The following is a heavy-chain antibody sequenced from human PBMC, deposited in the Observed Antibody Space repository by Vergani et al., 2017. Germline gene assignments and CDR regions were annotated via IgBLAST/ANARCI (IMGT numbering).Heavy chain of an antibody. CDR3: ARGTPADGSYYFDY. CDR1: GFPVSAMH. Sequence: EVQLVESGGGLIMSGGSLRLSCAASGFPVSAMHMSWVRQAPGKGLEWFSVIYAEGSSYPIDSVKGRFTITRDNSKNTVYLQMNSLRVEDTAVYYCARGTPADGSYYFDYWGQGTQVTVSS. J-gene: IGHJ4*02. CDR2: IYAEGSS. V-gene: IGHV3-53*01. D-gene: IGHD6-13*01.